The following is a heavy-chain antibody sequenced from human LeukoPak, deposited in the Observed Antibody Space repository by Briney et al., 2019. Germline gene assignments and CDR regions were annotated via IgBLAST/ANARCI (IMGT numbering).Heavy chain of an antibody. CDR1: GFTFSNYA. CDR3: ARISYCGGDCSLGGY. J-gene: IGHJ4*02. Sequence: GGSLRLSCAVSGFTFSNYAMSWVHQAPGKGLEWVAAISGSGGSTYYADSVKGRLTVSRDNSKNTLYLQMSNLRAEDTAAYYCARISYCGGDCSLGGYWGQGTLVTVSS. V-gene: IGHV3-23*01. CDR2: ISGSGGST. D-gene: IGHD2-21*02.